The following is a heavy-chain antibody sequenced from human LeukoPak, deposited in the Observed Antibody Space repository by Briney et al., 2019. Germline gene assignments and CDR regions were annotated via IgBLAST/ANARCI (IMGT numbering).Heavy chain of an antibody. Sequence: GGSLRLSCAASGFTFSSYTMSWVRQAPGKGLEWVSAISGSGGSTYYADSVKGRFTISRDNSKNTLYLQMNSLRAEDTAVYYCAKLNYGSGSYYAWGQGTLVTVSS. CDR2: ISGSGGST. V-gene: IGHV3-23*01. D-gene: IGHD3-10*01. J-gene: IGHJ4*02. CDR1: GFTFSSYT. CDR3: AKLNYGSGSYYA.